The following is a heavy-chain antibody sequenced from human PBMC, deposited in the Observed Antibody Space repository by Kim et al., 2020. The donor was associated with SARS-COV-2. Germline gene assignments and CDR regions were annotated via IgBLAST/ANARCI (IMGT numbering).Heavy chain of an antibody. CDR3: ARVSGWKNWYFDL. V-gene: IGHV4-59*13. CDR2: IYYSGST. J-gene: IGHJ2*01. D-gene: IGHD6-19*01. CDR1: GGSISSYY. Sequence: SETLSLTCTVSGGSISSYYWSWIRQPPGKGLEWIGYIYYSGSTNYNPSLKSRVTISVDTSKNQFSLKLSSVTAADTAVYYCARVSGWKNWYFDLWGRGTLVTVSS.